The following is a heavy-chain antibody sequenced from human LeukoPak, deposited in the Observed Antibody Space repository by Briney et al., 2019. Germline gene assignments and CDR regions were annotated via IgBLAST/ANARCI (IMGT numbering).Heavy chain of an antibody. V-gene: IGHV3-21*04. CDR1: GFTFSSYS. Sequence: GVSLRLSCAASGFTFSSYSMNWVRQAPGKGLEWFSSIINSSSYIYYADQVKGRFTISRDNAKNSLYLQMNSLRAEDTAVYYCASSGILTGYWYFDLWGRGTLVTVSS. CDR3: ASSGILTGYWYFDL. J-gene: IGHJ2*01. D-gene: IGHD3-9*01. CDR2: IINSSSYI.